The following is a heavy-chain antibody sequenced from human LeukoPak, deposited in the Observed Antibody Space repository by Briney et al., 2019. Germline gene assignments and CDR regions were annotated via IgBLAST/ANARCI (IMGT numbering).Heavy chain of an antibody. Sequence: SETLSLTCTVSGGSISSSSYYWGWIRQPPGKGLEWIGSIYYSGSTYYNPSLKSRVTISVDTSKNQFSLKLSSVTAADTAVYYCARGVPISNPFDYWGQGTLVTVSS. CDR1: GGSISSSSYY. V-gene: IGHV4-39*07. D-gene: IGHD2-2*01. CDR3: ARGVPISNPFDY. J-gene: IGHJ4*02. CDR2: IYYSGST.